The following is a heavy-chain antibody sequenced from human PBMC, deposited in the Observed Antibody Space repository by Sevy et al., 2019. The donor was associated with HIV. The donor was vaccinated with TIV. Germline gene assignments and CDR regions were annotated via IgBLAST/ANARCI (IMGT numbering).Heavy chain of an antibody. CDR1: GFTFSSYW. CDR3: ARGYCSGGSCYYYYHGMDV. D-gene: IGHD2-15*01. Sequence: GGSLRLSCAASGFTFSSYWMSWVRQAPGKGLEGVANIKQGGTEKYYVDSVKGRITISRDNAKNSLYQQMNSLRAEDTAVYYCARGYCSGGSCYYYYHGMDVWGQGTTVTVSS. J-gene: IGHJ6*02. CDR2: IKQGGTEK. V-gene: IGHV3-7*01.